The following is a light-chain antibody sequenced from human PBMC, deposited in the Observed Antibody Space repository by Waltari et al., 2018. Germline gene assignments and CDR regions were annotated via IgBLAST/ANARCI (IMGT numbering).Light chain of an antibody. CDR3: MQSLQTPWT. CDR2: LGS. V-gene: IGKV2-28*01. Sequence: DIVMTQSPLSLPVTPGEPASISCRSSQSLLHSNVYNYLDWYLQKPGQSPQLLIYLGSNRASGVPDRFSGSGSGTDFTLKISRVEAEDVGVYYCMQSLQTPWTFGQGTKVEIK. CDR1: QSLLHSNVYNY. J-gene: IGKJ1*01.